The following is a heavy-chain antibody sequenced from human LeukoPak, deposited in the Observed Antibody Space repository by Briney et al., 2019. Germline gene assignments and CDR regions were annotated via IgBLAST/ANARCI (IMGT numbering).Heavy chain of an antibody. J-gene: IGHJ4*02. Sequence: PGGSLRLSCAASGFTSTNYAMNWVRQAPGKGLEWVSVLIGSSGSTDYADSVKGRFTISRDTSKNTLFLQMNGLRAEDTAIYYCAKGAYDYIEIGYFDSWGQGTLVTASS. D-gene: IGHD5-12*01. CDR2: LIGSSGST. V-gene: IGHV3-23*01. CDR3: AKGAYDYIEIGYFDS. CDR1: GFTSTNYA.